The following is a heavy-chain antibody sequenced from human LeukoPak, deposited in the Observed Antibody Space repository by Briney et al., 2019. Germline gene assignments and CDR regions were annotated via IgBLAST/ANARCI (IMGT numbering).Heavy chain of an antibody. D-gene: IGHD6-13*01. CDR1: GFTFSSYW. J-gene: IGHJ4*02. CDR2: IKQDGSGT. V-gene: IGHV3-7*01. Sequence: GGSLRLSCAASGFTFSSYWMHWVRQAPGEGLEWVANIKQDGSGTYYVDSVKGRFTISRDNGKNSVYLQMSSLRAEDTAVYYCAREVHPAAAVDYWGQGTLVTVSS. CDR3: AREVHPAAAVDY.